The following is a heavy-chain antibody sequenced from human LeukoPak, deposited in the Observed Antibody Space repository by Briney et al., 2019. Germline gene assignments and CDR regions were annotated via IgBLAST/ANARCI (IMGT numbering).Heavy chain of an antibody. CDR2: IWYDGHNK. Sequence: GGSLRLSCVASGFSFSKYGMHWVRQAPGKGLQWLAIIWYDGHNKYYADSVKGRFTISRDNSKNTLFLEMNDVKAEDTAVYYCAREWGLIAVAGGPGYWGQGTLVTVSS. CDR3: AREWGLIAVAGGPGY. D-gene: IGHD2-21*01. CDR1: GFSFSKYG. V-gene: IGHV3-33*01. J-gene: IGHJ4*02.